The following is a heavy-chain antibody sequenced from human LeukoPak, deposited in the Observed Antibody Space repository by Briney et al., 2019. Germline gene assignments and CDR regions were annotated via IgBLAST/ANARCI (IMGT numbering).Heavy chain of an antibody. J-gene: IGHJ4*02. V-gene: IGHV1-18*01. CDR1: GYTFTTFG. CDR3: ARDWDIAAEVDYFYY. Sequence: ASVKVSCKASGYTFTTFGISWVRQAPGQGLEWMGWISGNNDDTNYAQNLQGRVTMTTDTSTNTAYMEVRSLGSDDTAVYYCARDWDIAAEVDYFYYWGQGTVVTVSS. CDR2: ISGNNDDT. D-gene: IGHD6-13*01.